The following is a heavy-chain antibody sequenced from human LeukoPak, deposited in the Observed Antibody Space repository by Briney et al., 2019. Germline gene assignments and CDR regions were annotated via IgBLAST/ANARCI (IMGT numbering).Heavy chain of an antibody. V-gene: IGHV1-69*13. CDR2: IIPILGTA. D-gene: IGHD3-3*01. CDR1: GGTFSSYA. J-gene: IGHJ4*02. Sequence: GASVKASCKASGGTFSSYAISWVRQAPGQGLEWMGGIIPILGTANYAQKFQGRVTITADESTSTAYMELSSLRSEDTAVYYCARSREVPADRMYYDFWSGYSIDYWGQGTLVTVSS. CDR3: ARSREVPADRMYYDFWSGYSIDY.